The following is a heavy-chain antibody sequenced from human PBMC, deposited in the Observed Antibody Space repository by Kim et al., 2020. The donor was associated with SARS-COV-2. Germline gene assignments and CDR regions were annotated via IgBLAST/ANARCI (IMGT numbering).Heavy chain of an antibody. J-gene: IGHJ4*02. Sequence: GGSLRLSCAASGFTVSSNYMSWVRQAPGKGLEWVSVIYSGGSTYYADSVKGRFTISRDNSKNTLYLQMNSLRAEDTAVYYCARDRSTGYSYGSGHWGQGTLVTVSS. CDR3: ARDRSTGYSYGSGH. V-gene: IGHV3-66*01. D-gene: IGHD5-18*01. CDR1: GFTVSSNY. CDR2: IYSGGST.